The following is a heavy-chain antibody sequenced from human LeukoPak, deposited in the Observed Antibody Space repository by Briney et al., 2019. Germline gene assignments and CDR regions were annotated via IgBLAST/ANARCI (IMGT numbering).Heavy chain of an antibody. CDR2: ISSSGSTI. D-gene: IGHD1-1*01. CDR3: AKDRNWNDVGCFDY. CDR1: GFTFSDYY. Sequence: GGSLRLSCAASGFTFSDYYMSWIRQAPGKGLEWVSYISSSGSTIYYADSVKGRFTISRDNAKNSLYLQMNSLRAEDTAVYYCAKDRNWNDVGCFDYWGQGTLVTVSS. J-gene: IGHJ4*02. V-gene: IGHV3-11*04.